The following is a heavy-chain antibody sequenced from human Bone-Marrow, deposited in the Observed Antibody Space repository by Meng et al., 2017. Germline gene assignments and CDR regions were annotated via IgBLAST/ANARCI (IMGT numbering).Heavy chain of an antibody. CDR1: GFTFSSYA. J-gene: IGHJ4*02. D-gene: IGHD3-22*01. V-gene: IGHV3-30*04. Sequence: GGSLRLSCAASGFTFSSYAMHWVRQAPGKGLEWVAVISYDGSNKYYADSVKGRFTISRDNSKNTLYLQMNSLRAEDTAVYYCARAYYYYDSSGYYSTPSYWGQGTLVTVSS. CDR2: ISYDGSNK. CDR3: ARAYYYYDSSGYYSTPSY.